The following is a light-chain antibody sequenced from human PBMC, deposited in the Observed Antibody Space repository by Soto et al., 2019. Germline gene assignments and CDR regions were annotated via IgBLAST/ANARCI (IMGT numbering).Light chain of an antibody. J-gene: IGKJ2*01. CDR3: QQYGSSTYT. Sequence: EIVLTQSPGSLSLSPRERATLSCRASQSVTSSHLAWYQQKPGQAPRLLIYGASSRATGIPDRFSGSGSGTDLTLTIIRLEPEDSAMYYCQQYGSSTYTFGQGTKVEIK. V-gene: IGKV3-20*01. CDR2: GAS. CDR1: QSVTSSH.